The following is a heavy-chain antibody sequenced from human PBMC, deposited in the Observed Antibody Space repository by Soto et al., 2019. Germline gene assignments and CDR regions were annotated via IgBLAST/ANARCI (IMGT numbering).Heavy chain of an antibody. CDR1: GGSISSYY. CDR3: ARLFAYYDFWSSLEPFPYYYYMDV. CDR2: IYYSGST. D-gene: IGHD3-3*01. V-gene: IGHV4-59*08. Sequence: QVQLQESGPGLVKPSETLSLTCTVSGGSISSYYWSWIRQPPGKGLEWIGYIYYSGSTNYNPSLKSRVTISVDTSKNQFSLKLSSVTAADTAVYYCARLFAYYDFWSSLEPFPYYYYMDVWGKGTTVTVSS. J-gene: IGHJ6*03.